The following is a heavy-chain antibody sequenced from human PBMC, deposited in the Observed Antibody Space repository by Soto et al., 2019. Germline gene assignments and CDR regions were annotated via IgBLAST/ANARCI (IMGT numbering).Heavy chain of an antibody. CDR1: GYTFTSYG. D-gene: IGHD6-19*01. Sequence: QVQLVQSGVEVKKPGASVKVFCKASGYTFTSYGINWVRQAPGQGLEWMGWISAYNGNTNYAQKLQGRVTMTTDTSTSTAYMELRSLTSDDTAVYYCARDRGAGRRYSSGWYGYYGMDVWGQGTTVTVSS. J-gene: IGHJ6*02. CDR2: ISAYNGNT. CDR3: ARDRGAGRRYSSGWYGYYGMDV. V-gene: IGHV1-18*01.